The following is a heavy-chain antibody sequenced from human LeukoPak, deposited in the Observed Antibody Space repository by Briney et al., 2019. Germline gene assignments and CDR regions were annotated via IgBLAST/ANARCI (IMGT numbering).Heavy chain of an antibody. CDR1: GFTFSSYG. Sequence: PGGSLRLSCAASGFTFSSYGMHWVRQAPGKGLEWVAFIRYDGSNKYYADSVKGRFTISRDNSKNTLYLQMNSLRAEDTAVYYCARGRTDIAAAGSIRNNWFDPWGQGTLVTVSS. V-gene: IGHV3-30*02. CDR3: ARGRTDIAAAGSIRNNWFDP. D-gene: IGHD6-13*01. CDR2: IRYDGSNK. J-gene: IGHJ5*02.